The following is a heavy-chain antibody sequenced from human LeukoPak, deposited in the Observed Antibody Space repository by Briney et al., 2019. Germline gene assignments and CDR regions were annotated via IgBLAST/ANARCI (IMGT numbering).Heavy chain of an antibody. J-gene: IGHJ4*02. CDR1: GGSISSSSYY. Sequence: PSETLSLTRTVSGGSISSSSYYWGWIRQPPGKGLEWIGSIYYSGTTYYNPSLKSRVTISVDTSKNQFSLKLSSVTAADTAVYYCASNYCSGGSCYQHEYYFDYWGQGTLVTVSS. CDR3: ASNYCSGGSCYQHEYYFDY. V-gene: IGHV4-39*01. CDR2: IYYSGTT. D-gene: IGHD2-15*01.